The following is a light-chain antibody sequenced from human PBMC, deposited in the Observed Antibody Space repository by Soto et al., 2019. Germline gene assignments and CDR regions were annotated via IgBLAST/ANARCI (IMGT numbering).Light chain of an antibody. CDR1: QSISSW. Sequence: DIPMTQSPSTLSASVGDRVTITCRASQSISSWLAWYQQRPGKPPKVLIYKASSLESGVPPRFSGSGSGTEFTLTISSLQPDDSATYYCQQYNSYPWTFGQGTKVEIK. CDR2: KAS. V-gene: IGKV1-5*03. CDR3: QQYNSYPWT. J-gene: IGKJ1*01.